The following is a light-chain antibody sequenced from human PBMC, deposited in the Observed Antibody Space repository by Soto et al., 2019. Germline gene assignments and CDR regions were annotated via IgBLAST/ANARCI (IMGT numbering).Light chain of an antibody. CDR2: AAS. CDR3: QQSYTAPFT. CDR1: QTISSY. V-gene: IGKV1-39*01. Sequence: DIQMTQSPSSLSASVGDRVTITCRASQTISSYLNWYQQKPGKAPKLLIYAASSLQSGVPSRISGRRSGTDFTLTISSLQPEDFATYYCQQSYTAPFTFGPGTKVHSK. J-gene: IGKJ3*01.